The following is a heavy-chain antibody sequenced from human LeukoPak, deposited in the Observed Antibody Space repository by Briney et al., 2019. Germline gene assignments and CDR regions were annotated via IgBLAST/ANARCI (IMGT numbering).Heavy chain of an antibody. Sequence: SQTLSLTCAISGDSVSSNSAAWNWIRQSPSRGLEWLGRTYYRSKWYNDYAVSVKSRITTNPDTSKNQFSLQLNSVTPEDTAVYYCARVPRYSSGWYAWFDPWGQGTLVTVSS. J-gene: IGHJ5*02. CDR3: ARVPRYSSGWYAWFDP. CDR2: TYYRSKWYN. CDR1: GDSVSSNSAA. D-gene: IGHD6-19*01. V-gene: IGHV6-1*01.